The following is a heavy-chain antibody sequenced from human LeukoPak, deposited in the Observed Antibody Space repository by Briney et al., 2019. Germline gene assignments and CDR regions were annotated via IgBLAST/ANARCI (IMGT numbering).Heavy chain of an antibody. CDR3: ARLDSGSYYLSE. CDR2: IYTSGST. D-gene: IGHD1-26*01. V-gene: IGHV4-4*07. CDR1: GGSISSYY. J-gene: IGHJ4*02. Sequence: SETLSLTCTVSGGSISSYYWSWLRQPAGKGLEWIGRIYTSGSTNYNPSLKSRVTISVDTSKNQFSLKLSSVTAVDTAVYYCARLDSGSYYLSEWGQGTLVTVSS.